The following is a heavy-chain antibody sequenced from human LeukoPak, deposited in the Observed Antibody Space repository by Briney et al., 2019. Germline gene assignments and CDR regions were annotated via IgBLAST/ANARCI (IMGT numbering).Heavy chain of an antibody. CDR3: ARAGSSSWYWYFDL. D-gene: IGHD6-13*01. CDR2: INAGNGNT. Sequence: ASVKVSCKASGYTFTSYAMHWVRQAHGQRLECMGWINAGNGNTKYSQKFQGRVTITRDTSASTAYMELSSLRSEDTAVYCCARAGSSSWYWYFDLWGRGTLVTVSS. CDR1: GYTFTSYA. J-gene: IGHJ2*01. V-gene: IGHV1-3*01.